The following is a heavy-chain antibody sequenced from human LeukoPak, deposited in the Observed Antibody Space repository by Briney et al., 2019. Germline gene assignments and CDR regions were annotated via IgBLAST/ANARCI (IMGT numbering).Heavy chain of an antibody. CDR3: ARGGKLPDIAATIPSNWFDP. CDR1: GFTFSSYS. CDR2: ISSSSSTI. V-gene: IGHV3-48*04. J-gene: IGHJ5*02. D-gene: IGHD5-12*01. Sequence: GGSLRLSCAASGFTFSSYSMNWVRQAPGKGLEWVSYISSSSSTIYYADSVKGRFTISRDNAKNSLYLQMNSLRAEDTAVYYCARGGKLPDIAATIPSNWFDPWGQGTLVTVSS.